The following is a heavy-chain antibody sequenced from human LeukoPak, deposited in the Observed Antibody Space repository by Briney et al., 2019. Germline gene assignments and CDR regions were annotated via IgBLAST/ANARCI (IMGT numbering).Heavy chain of an antibody. V-gene: IGHV1-46*01. Sequence: ASVKVSCKASGYTFTKSYIHWVRQAPGQRLEWMGLINPGGDNTNYAQNFQGRVTMTSDTSARTVYMELRSLRSDDTAVYYCARDGHRMYYYDSSDYRFDYWGQGTLVTVSS. CDR1: GYTFTKSY. CDR3: ARDGHRMYYYDSSDYRFDY. CDR2: INPGGDNT. D-gene: IGHD3-22*01. J-gene: IGHJ4*02.